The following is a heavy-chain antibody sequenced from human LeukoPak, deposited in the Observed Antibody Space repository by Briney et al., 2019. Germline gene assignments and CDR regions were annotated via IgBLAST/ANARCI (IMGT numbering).Heavy chain of an antibody. CDR2: IYTSGST. Sequence: SETLSLTCTVSGGSISSYYWSWIRQPAGKGLEWIGRIYTSGSTNYNPSLKSRVTISVDTSKNQFSLKLSSVTAADTAVYYCARVERWLQSQAFDIWGQGTMVTVSS. D-gene: IGHD5-24*01. V-gene: IGHV4-4*07. CDR3: ARVERWLQSQAFDI. J-gene: IGHJ3*02. CDR1: GGSISSYY.